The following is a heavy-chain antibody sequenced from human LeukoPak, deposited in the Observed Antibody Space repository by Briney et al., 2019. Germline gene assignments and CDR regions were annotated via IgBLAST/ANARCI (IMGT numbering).Heavy chain of an antibody. CDR3: ARGYGDYSLYYFDY. D-gene: IGHD4-17*01. V-gene: IGHV4-30-4*01. Sequence: PSQTLSLTCTVSGDSISSGDYYWSWIRQPPGKGLEWIGYIYYSGTTYYNPSLKSRLIISVDTSKNQFSLKLSSVTAAYTAAYYCARGYGDYSLYYFDYWGQGTLVTVSS. CDR1: GDSISSGDYY. J-gene: IGHJ4*02. CDR2: IYYSGTT.